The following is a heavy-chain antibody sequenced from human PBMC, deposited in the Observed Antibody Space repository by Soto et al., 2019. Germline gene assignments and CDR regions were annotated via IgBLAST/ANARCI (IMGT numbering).Heavy chain of an antibody. CDR3: ARPSGGLTYYYDSTGPTVGSWFDL. CDR1: GGNIRGYY. CDR2: INHSGST. D-gene: IGHD3-22*01. Sequence: AVCGGNIRGYYGSRIRQQPGKGLEWIGEINHSGSTNYNPSPKSRVTISVDTSKNQFSLKLSSVTAADTAVYYCARPSGGLTYYYDSTGPTVGSWFDLWGQGTLVTVSS. J-gene: IGHJ5*02. V-gene: IGHV4-34*01.